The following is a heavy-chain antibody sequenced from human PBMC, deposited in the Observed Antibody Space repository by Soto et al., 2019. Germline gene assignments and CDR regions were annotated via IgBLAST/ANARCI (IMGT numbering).Heavy chain of an antibody. D-gene: IGHD1-26*01. Sequence: XSVKVSCKASVDTFTANYIHWVRQAPGQGFEWMGWINPKSGGTKYPQKFQGRVTMTRDTSLSTVYMTLTRLTSDDTAVYYCARDLEKGGGSAGFDYWGQGTLVTVSS. J-gene: IGHJ4*02. CDR3: ARDLEKGGGSAGFDY. CDR1: VDTFTANY. V-gene: IGHV1-2*02. CDR2: INPKSGGT.